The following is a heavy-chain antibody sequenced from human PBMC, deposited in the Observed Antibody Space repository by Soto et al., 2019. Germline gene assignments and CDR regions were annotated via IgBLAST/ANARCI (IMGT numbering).Heavy chain of an antibody. CDR1: GYTFTSCG. CDR2: INPNSGGT. CDR3: LDSGDAFDI. V-gene: IGHV1-2*02. Sequence: ASMKVSCKASGYTFTSCGLSCVRQAPGQGLEWMGWINPNSGGTNYAQKFQGRVTMTRDTSISTAYMELSRLRSDDTAVYYCLDSGDAFDIWGQGTMVTVSS. J-gene: IGHJ3*02. D-gene: IGHD1-26*01.